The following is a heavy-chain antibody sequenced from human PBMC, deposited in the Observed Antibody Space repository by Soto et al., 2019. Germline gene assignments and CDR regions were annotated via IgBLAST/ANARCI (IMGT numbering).Heavy chain of an antibody. J-gene: IGHJ5*02. V-gene: IGHV4-30-4*01. Sequence: QVQLQESGPGLVKPSQTLSLTCTVSGGSISNVGYFWSWIRQPPGKGLEWIGFIYHTGTTYSNSSLRSRVSISIDTSKSQFSLKLNSVTAADTAVYYCARVMAAMQNWLDPWGEGTLVTVSP. CDR2: IYHTGTT. CDR1: GGSISNVGYF. CDR3: ARVMAAMQNWLDP. D-gene: IGHD2-2*01.